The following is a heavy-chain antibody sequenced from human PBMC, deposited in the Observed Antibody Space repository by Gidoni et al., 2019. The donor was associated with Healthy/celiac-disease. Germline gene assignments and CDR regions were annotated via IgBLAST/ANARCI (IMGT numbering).Heavy chain of an antibody. CDR2: ISSSSSYI. CDR1: GFTCSSYR. J-gene: IGHJ6*03. Sequence: EVQLVESGGGLVKPGGSLRLSWAASGFTCSSYRMNWVGQAPGKGLEWVSSISSSSSYIYYADSVKGRFTISRDNAKNSLYLQMNSLRAEDTAVYYCAREDGYNYYYYYYYMDVWGKGTTVTVSS. D-gene: IGHD1-1*01. V-gene: IGHV3-21*01. CDR3: AREDGYNYYYYYYYMDV.